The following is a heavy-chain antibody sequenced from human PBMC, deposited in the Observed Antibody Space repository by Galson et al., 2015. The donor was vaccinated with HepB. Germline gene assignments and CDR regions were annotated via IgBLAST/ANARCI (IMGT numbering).Heavy chain of an antibody. J-gene: IGHJ6*02. Sequence: SVKVSCKVSGYTFTEFSMHWVRQAPGKGLEWMGGFVPEDGETIYAQKFQGRVTMTEDTSTDTAYMELSSLRSEDTAVYYCATRVVRGVIRYSYYGMDVWGQGTTCTVSS. D-gene: IGHD3-10*01. CDR1: GYTFTEFS. CDR3: ATRVVRGVIRYSYYGMDV. V-gene: IGHV1-24*01. CDR2: FVPEDGET.